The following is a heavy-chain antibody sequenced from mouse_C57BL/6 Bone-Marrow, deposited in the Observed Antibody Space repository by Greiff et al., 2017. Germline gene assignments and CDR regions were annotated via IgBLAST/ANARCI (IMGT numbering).Heavy chain of an antibody. CDR1: GYTFTSYW. CDR2: IYPGSGST. CDR3: ARGGYYLGKAY. V-gene: IGHV1-55*01. Sequence: QVQLQQPGAELVKPGASVKMSCKASGYTFTSYWITWVKQRPGQGLEWIGDIYPGSGSTNYNEKFKRKATLTVDTSSSTAYMQLSSLTSEDSAVYYCARGGYYLGKAYWGQGTLVTVSA. J-gene: IGHJ3*01. D-gene: IGHD2-12*01.